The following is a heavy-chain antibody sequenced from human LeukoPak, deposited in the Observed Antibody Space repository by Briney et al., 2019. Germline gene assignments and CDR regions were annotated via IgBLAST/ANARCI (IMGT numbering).Heavy chain of an antibody. J-gene: IGHJ5*02. Sequence: KPGGSLRLSCAASGFTFSDYYMSWIRQAPGKGLEWVSYISSSSSYTNYADSVKGRFTISRDNAKNSLYLQMNSLRAEDTAVYYCARALWSPHNWFDPWGQGTLVTVSS. V-gene: IGHV3-11*06. D-gene: IGHD2-8*02. CDR1: GFTFSDYY. CDR2: ISSSSSYT. CDR3: ARALWSPHNWFDP.